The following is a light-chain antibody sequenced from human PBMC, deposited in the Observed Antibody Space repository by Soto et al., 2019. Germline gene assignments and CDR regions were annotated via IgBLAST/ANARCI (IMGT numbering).Light chain of an antibody. J-gene: IGKJ2*01. Sequence: DIQMTQSPSSLSASVGDRVTITCRASQRIATYLNWYRQKPGKAPELLIYAASSLQSGVPSTFSGSGSGTDFTLTITSLQPEDFATYYCQQSYPTPRTFGQGTKLEI. CDR2: AAS. CDR1: QRIATY. V-gene: IGKV1-39*01. CDR3: QQSYPTPRT.